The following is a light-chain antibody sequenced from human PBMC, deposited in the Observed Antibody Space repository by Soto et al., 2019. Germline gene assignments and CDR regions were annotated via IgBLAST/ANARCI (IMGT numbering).Light chain of an antibody. V-gene: IGKV3-20*01. J-gene: IGKJ1*01. CDR2: DAS. Sequence: EFVLTQSPGTLSLSPGERATLSCRASQTVRNNYLAWYQQKPGQAPRLLIYDASSRATGIPDRFSGSGSGTDFALTISSLEPEDFAVYYCHQYGSLPRTFGQGTKVDIK. CDR3: HQYGSLPRT. CDR1: QTVRNNY.